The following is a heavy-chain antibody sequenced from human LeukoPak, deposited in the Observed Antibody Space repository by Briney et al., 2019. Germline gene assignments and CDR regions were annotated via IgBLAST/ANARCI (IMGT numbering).Heavy chain of an antibody. CDR1: GFTVSSNY. V-gene: IGHV3-53*01. J-gene: IGHJ4*02. Sequence: GGSLRLSCAASGFTVSSNYMSWVRQAPGKGLEWVSVIYSGGSTYYADSVKGRFTISRDNSKNTLYLQMNSLRAEDTAVYYCARAPYSSGWFSTAYYFDYWGQGTLVTVSS. CDR2: IYSGGST. D-gene: IGHD6-19*01. CDR3: ARAPYSSGWFSTAYYFDY.